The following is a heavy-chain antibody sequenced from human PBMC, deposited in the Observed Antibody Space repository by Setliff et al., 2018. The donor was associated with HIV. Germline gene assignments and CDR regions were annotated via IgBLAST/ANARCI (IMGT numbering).Heavy chain of an antibody. CDR3: ARDHCSSSGCYEYSYYGMDV. J-gene: IGHJ6*02. CDR2: INPNSGGT. V-gene: IGHV1-2*02. CDR1: GYTFTGYY. D-gene: IGHD2-2*01. Sequence: GASVKVSRKASGYTFTGYYMHWVRQAPGQGLEWMGWINPNSGGTTYAQKFQGRVTMTRDTSISTAYMEVSRLRSGDTAVYYCARDHCSSSGCYEYSYYGMDVWGQGTTVTVSS.